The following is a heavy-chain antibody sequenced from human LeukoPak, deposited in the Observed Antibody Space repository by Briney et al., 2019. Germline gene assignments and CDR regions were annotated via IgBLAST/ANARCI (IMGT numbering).Heavy chain of an antibody. CDR3: ARGFTIFGVVTPGY. D-gene: IGHD3-3*01. Sequence: GGSLRLSCAASGFTFSSYSMNWVRQAPGKGLEWVSSISSSSSYIYYADSVKGRFTISRDNSKNTLYLQMNSLRAEDTAVYYCARGFTIFGVVTPGYWGQGTLVTVSS. J-gene: IGHJ4*02. CDR2: ISSSSSYI. V-gene: IGHV3-21*01. CDR1: GFTFSSYS.